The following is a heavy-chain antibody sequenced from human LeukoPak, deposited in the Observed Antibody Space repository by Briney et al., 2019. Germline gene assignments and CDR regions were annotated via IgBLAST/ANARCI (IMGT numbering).Heavy chain of an antibody. CDR1: GFTFSSYA. D-gene: IGHD3-3*01. CDR2: ISYDGSNK. Sequence: GRSLRLSCAASGFTFSSYAMHWVRQAPGKGLEGVAVISYDGSNKYYADSVKGRFTISRDTSKNTLYLQMNSLRAEDTAVYYCARANYDFWSGYYTGIDYWGQGTLVTVSS. V-gene: IGHV3-30*01. CDR3: ARANYDFWSGYYTGIDY. J-gene: IGHJ4*02.